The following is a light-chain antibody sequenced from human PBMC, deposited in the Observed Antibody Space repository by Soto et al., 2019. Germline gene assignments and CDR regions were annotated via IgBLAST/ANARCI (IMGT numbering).Light chain of an antibody. V-gene: IGKV4-1*01. CDR1: QSVLYNSNNKNY. Sequence: DIVMTQSPDSLAVSLGERATINCKSSQSVLYNSNNKNYLAWYQQKPGQPPKLLIYWASTREDGVPDRFSGSGSGTDFTLTISSLQAEDVAVYYCQQYSPTPPMYTFGQGTKLEI. CDR3: QQYSPTPPMYT. J-gene: IGKJ2*01. CDR2: WAS.